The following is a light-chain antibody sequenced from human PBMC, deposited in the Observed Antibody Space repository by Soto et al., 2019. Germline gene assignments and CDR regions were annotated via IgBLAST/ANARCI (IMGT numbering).Light chain of an antibody. CDR2: DAS. J-gene: IGKJ1*01. V-gene: IGKV3-11*01. Sequence: EIVLTQSPDTLSLSPGERATLSCRASQSVSGYLGWYQQKPGQAPRLLIYDASNRAYGVPARFRGSGSGTNFTLTIASLEPDDFAVYYCQHYNSYSEAFGQGTKVELK. CDR3: QHYNSYSEA. CDR1: QSVSGY.